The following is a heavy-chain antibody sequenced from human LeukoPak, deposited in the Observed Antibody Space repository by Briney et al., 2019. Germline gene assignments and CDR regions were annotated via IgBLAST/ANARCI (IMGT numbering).Heavy chain of an antibody. CDR1: GYTFTSYA. CDR3: ARDSLAGVSGYFDY. Sequence: EASVKVSCKASGYTFTSYAMDWVRQAPGQGLEWMGWISAYNGKTNYAQKLQGRVTMTTDTSTSTAYMELRSLRSDDTAVYYCARDSLAGVSGYFDYWGQGTLVTVSS. CDR2: ISAYNGKT. J-gene: IGHJ4*02. V-gene: IGHV1-18*01. D-gene: IGHD3-3*02.